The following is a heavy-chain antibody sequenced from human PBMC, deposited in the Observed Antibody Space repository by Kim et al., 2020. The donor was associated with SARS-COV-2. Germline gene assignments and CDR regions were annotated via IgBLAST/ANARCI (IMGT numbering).Heavy chain of an antibody. J-gene: IGHJ6*02. Sequence: ASVKVSCKASGYTFTSYDINWVRQATGQGLEWMGWMNPNSGNTGYAQKFQGRVTMTRNTSISTAYMELSSLRSEDTAVYYCARFTGAPRYYYYGMDVWGQGTTVTVSS. CDR2: MNPNSGNT. CDR3: ARFTGAPRYYYYGMDV. CDR1: GYTFTSYD. V-gene: IGHV1-8*01.